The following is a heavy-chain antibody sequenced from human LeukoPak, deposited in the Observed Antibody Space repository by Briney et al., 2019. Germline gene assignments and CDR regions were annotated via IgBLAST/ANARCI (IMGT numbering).Heavy chain of an antibody. CDR2: IYYSGST. CDR3: ARARYSSSWYNYYYYMDV. V-gene: IGHV4-61*05. D-gene: IGHD6-13*01. CDR1: GGSISSSSYY. J-gene: IGHJ6*03. Sequence: SETLSLTCTVSGGSISSSSYYWGWIRQPPGKGLEWIGYIYYSGSTNYNPSLKSRVTISVDTSKNQFSLKLSSVTAADTAVYYCARARYSSSWYNYYYYMDVWGKGTTVTISS.